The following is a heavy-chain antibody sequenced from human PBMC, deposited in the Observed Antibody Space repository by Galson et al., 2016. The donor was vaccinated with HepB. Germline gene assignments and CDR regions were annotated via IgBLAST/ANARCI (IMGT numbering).Heavy chain of an antibody. CDR1: GXSISSRGYY. CDR3: AGYEVVSFDY. V-gene: IGHV4-31*03. J-gene: IGHJ4*02. D-gene: IGHD2-15*01. CDR2: IYYSGGT. Sequence: SLTCTVSGXSISSRGYYWSXIRQHPGKGXXWIGYIYYSGGTYYNPSLQSRLTISLNTSTNHFSLKLDTVTAADTAVYYCAGYEVVSFDYWGQXTLVTVSS.